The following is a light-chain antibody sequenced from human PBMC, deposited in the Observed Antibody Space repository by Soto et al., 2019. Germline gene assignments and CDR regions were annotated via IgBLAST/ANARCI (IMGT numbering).Light chain of an antibody. V-gene: IGKV3-20*01. CDR3: QQYSSSQLT. Sequence: EIVLTQSPGTLSLSPGERATLSCRASQSVSSSYLAWYQQKPGQAPRLLIYGASSRATGIPDRFSGSGSGTDFTLTISLLEPEDFAVYYCQQYSSSQLTFGEGTKVEIK. CDR1: QSVSSSY. CDR2: GAS. J-gene: IGKJ4*01.